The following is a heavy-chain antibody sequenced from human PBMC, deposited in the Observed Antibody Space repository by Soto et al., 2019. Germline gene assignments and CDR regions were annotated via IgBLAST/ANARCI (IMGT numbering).Heavy chain of an antibody. CDR1: GYTFTSYG. D-gene: IGHD2-2*01. Sequence: GASVKVSCKASGYTFTSYGISWVRQAPGQGLEWMGWINPYNGNTNYAQKLQDRFTISRDNSRNTLYLHMDSLRAEDTAVYYCARGRGSTGYLGREHYFDYWGQGTLVTVSS. CDR2: INPYNGNT. V-gene: IGHV1-18*01. CDR3: ARGRGSTGYLGREHYFDY. J-gene: IGHJ4*02.